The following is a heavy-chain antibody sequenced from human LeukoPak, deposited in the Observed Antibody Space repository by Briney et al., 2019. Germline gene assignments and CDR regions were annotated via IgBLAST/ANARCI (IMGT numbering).Heavy chain of an antibody. V-gene: IGHV4-34*01. D-gene: IGHD6-13*01. CDR1: GGSFSGYY. J-gene: IGHJ4*02. Sequence: PSETLSLTCAVYGGSFSGYYWSWIRQPPGKGLEWIGEINHSGSTNYNPSLKSRVTISVDTSKNQFSLKLSSATAADTAVYYCARDRGVAAAGTHDYYFDYWGQGTLVTVSS. CDR2: INHSGST. CDR3: ARDRGVAAAGTHDYYFDY.